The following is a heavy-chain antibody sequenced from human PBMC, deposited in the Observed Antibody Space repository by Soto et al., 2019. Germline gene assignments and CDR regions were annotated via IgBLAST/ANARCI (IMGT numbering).Heavy chain of an antibody. CDR2: INHSGST. V-gene: IGHV4-34*09. J-gene: IGHJ4*02. D-gene: IGHD2-21*02. Sequence: SETLSLTCAVYGGSFSGYYWSWIRQPPGKGLEWIGEINHSGSTNYNPSLKSRVTISVDTSKNQFSLKLSSVTAADTAVYYCARVCGGDCDYGTDYWGQGTMVTVSS. CDR1: GGSFSGYY. CDR3: ARVCGGDCDYGTDY.